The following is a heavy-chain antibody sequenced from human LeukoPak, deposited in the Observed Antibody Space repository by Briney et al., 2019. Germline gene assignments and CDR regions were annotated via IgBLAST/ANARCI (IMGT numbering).Heavy chain of an antibody. CDR3: ARYPISIAVAGTWSDY. Sequence: GASVKVSCKASGGTFSSYTISWVRQAPGQGLEWMGRIIPILGIANYAQKFQGRVTITADKSTSTAYMELSSLRSEDTAVYYCARYPISIAVAGTWSDYWGQGTLVTVSS. J-gene: IGHJ4*02. CDR2: IIPILGIA. D-gene: IGHD6-19*01. V-gene: IGHV1-69*02. CDR1: GGTFSSYT.